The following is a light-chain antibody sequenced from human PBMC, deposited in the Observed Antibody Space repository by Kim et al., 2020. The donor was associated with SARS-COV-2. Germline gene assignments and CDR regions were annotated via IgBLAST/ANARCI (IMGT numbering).Light chain of an antibody. J-gene: IGKJ4*01. CDR3: QQSHTAPLLT. CDR1: QSINAY. Sequence: DIQMTQSPSSLAASVGDRVTITCRASQSINAYLNWYQQKPGKAPKLLIYAASTLQSGVPSRFSGSGSGTDFTLTINSLQTEDSATYYCQQSHTAPLLTFGGGTKVDIK. V-gene: IGKV1-39*01. CDR2: AAS.